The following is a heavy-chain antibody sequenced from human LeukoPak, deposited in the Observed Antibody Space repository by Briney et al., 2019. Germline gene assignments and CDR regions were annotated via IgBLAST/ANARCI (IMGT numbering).Heavy chain of an antibody. J-gene: IGHJ4*02. D-gene: IGHD1-1*01. Sequence: ASVKVSCKVSDYMLTSFGVSWVRQAPRQGLEWIGWSIGYSGKSNYAHKRQDRITMSTDLSTSTVYMQLKSLPSDDTAIYYCARGKTMDYWGQGTLVTVSS. CDR2: SIGYSGKS. V-gene: IGHV1-18*01. CDR1: DYMLTSFG. CDR3: ARGKTMDY.